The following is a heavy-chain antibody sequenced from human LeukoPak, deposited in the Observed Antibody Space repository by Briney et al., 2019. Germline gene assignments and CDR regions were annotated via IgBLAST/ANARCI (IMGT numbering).Heavy chain of an antibody. CDR1: GFTFSSYS. J-gene: IGHJ4*02. D-gene: IGHD3-3*01. CDR3: ARDSVFGVVINLFDY. Sequence: PGGSLRLSCAASGFTFSSYSMNWVRQAPGKGLEWVSSISSSSSYIYYADSVKGQFTISRDNAKNSLYLQMNSLRAEDTAVYYCARDSVFGVVINLFDYWGQGTLVTVSS. V-gene: IGHV3-21*01. CDR2: ISSSSSYI.